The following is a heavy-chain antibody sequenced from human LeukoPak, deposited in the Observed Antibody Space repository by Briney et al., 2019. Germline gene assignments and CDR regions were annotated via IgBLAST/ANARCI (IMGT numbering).Heavy chain of an antibody. Sequence: ASVKVSCRTFGDTFTSQYIQWVRQAPGQGLEWMGLIKPHDGGTFYAQSLQGRVTLTRDTSTSTVYMDLSSLRSEDTAIYFCARNNVGSSGWTGLGFWGQGTLVTVSS. CDR2: IKPHDGGT. V-gene: IGHV1-46*04. J-gene: IGHJ4*02. CDR1: GDTFTSQY. CDR3: ARNNVGSSGWTGLGF. D-gene: IGHD6-19*01.